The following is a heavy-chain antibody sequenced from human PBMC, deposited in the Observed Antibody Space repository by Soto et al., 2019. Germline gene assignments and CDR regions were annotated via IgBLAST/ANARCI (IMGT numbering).Heavy chain of an antibody. CDR2: ISSAGTNK. Sequence: QVQLVGSGGGVVQPGTSLRLSCAASGFTFSIYAMHWVRQAPEKGLEWVAVISSAGTNKNHADSVRGRFSISRDNSNNMRHRQMDNMRVDDTAVYYCVRSNSEAGWGQFDYWGQGTLVTVSS. CDR3: VRSNSEAGWGQFDY. CDR1: GFTFSIYA. V-gene: IGHV3-30-3*01. D-gene: IGHD3-16*01. J-gene: IGHJ4*02.